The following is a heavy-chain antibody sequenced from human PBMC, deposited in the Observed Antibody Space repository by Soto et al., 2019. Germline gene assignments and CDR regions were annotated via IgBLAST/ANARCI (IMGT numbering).Heavy chain of an antibody. D-gene: IGHD3-9*01. Sequence: LRLSCAASGFTFSSYAMSWVRQAPGKGLEWVSAISGSGGSTYYADSVKGRFTISRDNSKNTLYLQMNSLRAEDTAVYYCAKGTGYYYYYGMDVWGQGTTVTVSS. V-gene: IGHV3-23*01. CDR3: AKGTGYYYYYGMDV. CDR2: ISGSGGST. J-gene: IGHJ6*02. CDR1: GFTFSSYA.